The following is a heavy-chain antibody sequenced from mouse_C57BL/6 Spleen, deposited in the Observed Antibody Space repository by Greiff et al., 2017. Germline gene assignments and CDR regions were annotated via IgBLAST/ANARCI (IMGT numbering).Heavy chain of an antibody. D-gene: IGHD1-1*01. Sequence: VQLQQSGAELVRPGASVTLSCKASGYTFTDYEMHWVKQTPVHGLEWIGAIDPETGGTDYNQKFKGKAILTADKSSSTAYMERRSLPSEDSAVYYCTTYYYASSGSYFDYWGQGTTLTVSS. CDR3: TTYYYASSGSYFDY. J-gene: IGHJ2*01. CDR2: IDPETGGT. CDR1: GYTFTDYE. V-gene: IGHV1-15*01.